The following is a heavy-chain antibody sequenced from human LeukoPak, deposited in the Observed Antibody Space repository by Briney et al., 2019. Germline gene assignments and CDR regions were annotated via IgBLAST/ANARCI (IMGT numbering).Heavy chain of an antibody. CDR2: INSDGSST. J-gene: IGHJ5*02. D-gene: IGHD3-22*01. CDR3: ARPDSSGYNWFDP. V-gene: IGHV3-74*01. CDR1: GFTFSSYW. Sequence: GGSLRLSCAASGFTFSSYWMHWVRQAPGKGLVWVSRINSDGSSTSYADSAKGRFTISRDNAKNTLYLQMNSLRAEDTAVYYCARPDSSGYNWFDPWGRGTLVTVSS.